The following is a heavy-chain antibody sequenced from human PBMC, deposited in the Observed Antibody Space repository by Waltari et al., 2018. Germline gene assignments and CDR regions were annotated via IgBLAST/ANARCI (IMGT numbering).Heavy chain of an antibody. Sequence: QLQLQESGPGLVKPSGTLSLSCAVSGASVSSAYWWSWVRQSPQKGLEWIGQVHGSGRSNYSPSFASRVTVSLDTSNNEFSLKVTSATAADTAMYCCARDRGRGLYLDTWGPGTLVTVSP. J-gene: IGHJ5*02. D-gene: IGHD2-15*01. CDR3: ARDRGRGLYLDT. CDR2: VHGSGRS. V-gene: IGHV4-4*01. CDR1: GASVSSAYW.